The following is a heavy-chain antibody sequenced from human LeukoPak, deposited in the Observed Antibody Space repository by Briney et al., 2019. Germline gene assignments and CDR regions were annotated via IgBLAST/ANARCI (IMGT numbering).Heavy chain of an antibody. CDR2: ISYDGSNK. V-gene: IGHV3-30-3*01. Sequence: GGSLRLSCAASGFTFSSYAMHWVRQAPGKGLEWVAVISYDGSNKYYADSVKGRFTISRDNSKNTLYLQMNSLRAEDTAVYYCARESSLWFGESGYFDYWGQGTLVTVSS. CDR3: ARESSLWFGESGYFDY. D-gene: IGHD3-10*01. J-gene: IGHJ4*02. CDR1: GFTFSSYA.